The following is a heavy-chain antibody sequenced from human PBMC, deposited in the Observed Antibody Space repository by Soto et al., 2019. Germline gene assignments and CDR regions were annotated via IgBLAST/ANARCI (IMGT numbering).Heavy chain of an antibody. CDR3: AGGADWDQPYDSSAQVY. V-gene: IGHV4-39*01. CDR1: GDSISSSNYY. J-gene: IGHJ4*02. CDR2: IYYSESSHYRGST. Sequence: PSETLSLTCTVSGDSISSSNYYWAWIRQPPGKGLEWIGSIYYSESSHYRGSTYYNPSLKSRVTISVDTSKNQLFLKLSSVTAADTAVYYCAGGADWDQPYDSSAQVYWGQGAPVTVSS. D-gene: IGHD3-22*01.